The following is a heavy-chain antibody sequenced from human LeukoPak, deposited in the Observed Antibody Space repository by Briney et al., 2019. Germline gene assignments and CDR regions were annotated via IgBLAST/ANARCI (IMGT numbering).Heavy chain of an antibody. D-gene: IGHD1-14*01. Sequence: SETLSLTCTVSGGSISNSSYYWGWIRQPPGKGLEWIGNIYYSESTFYNPSLKSRVTISVDKSKNQFSLKLSSVTAADTAVYYCARLGQLTPYYYYYMDVWGKGTTVTVSS. CDR3: ARLGQLTPYYYYYMDV. J-gene: IGHJ6*03. V-gene: IGHV4-39*07. CDR2: IYYSEST. CDR1: GGSISNSSYY.